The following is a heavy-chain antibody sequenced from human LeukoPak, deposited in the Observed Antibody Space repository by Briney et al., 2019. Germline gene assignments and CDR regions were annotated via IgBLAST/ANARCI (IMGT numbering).Heavy chain of an antibody. Sequence: GASVKVSCKASGYTFIGYYMHWVRQAPGQGLEWMVWINPNSGGTNYAQKFQGRVTMTRDTSISTAYMELSRLRSDDTAVYYCARSLCHGCAFDIWGQGTMVTVSS. CDR2: INPNSGGT. V-gene: IGHV1-2*02. J-gene: IGHJ3*02. CDR1: GYTFIGYY. CDR3: ARSLCHGCAFDI.